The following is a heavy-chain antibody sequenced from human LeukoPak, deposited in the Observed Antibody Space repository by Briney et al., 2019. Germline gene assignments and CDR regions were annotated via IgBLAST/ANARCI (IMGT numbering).Heavy chain of an antibody. CDR2: INHSGST. V-gene: IGHV4-34*01. CDR3: ARGVIYDSSGYYYYFDY. D-gene: IGHD3-22*01. J-gene: IGHJ4*02. CDR1: GGSFSGYY. Sequence: SETLSLTCAVYGGSFSGYYWSWIRQPPGKGLEWIGEINHSGSTNYNPSLKSRVTISVDTSKSQSSLKLSSVTAADTAVYYCARGVIYDSSGYYYYFDYWGQETLVTVSS.